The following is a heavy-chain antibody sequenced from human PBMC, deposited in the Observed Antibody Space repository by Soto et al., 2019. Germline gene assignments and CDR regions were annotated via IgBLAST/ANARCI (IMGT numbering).Heavy chain of an antibody. Sequence: QVQLVESGGCVVQPGRSLRLSCAASGVTFSSYGMHWVRQAPGKGLEWVGVISYDGSNNYYADSVKGRFTISRDNSKNTLYLQINRLRAEDTAVYYCAKDLKRWIQWGYYYYGMDVWGQGTTVTVS. V-gene: IGHV3-30*18. J-gene: IGHJ6*02. D-gene: IGHD5-18*01. CDR3: AKDLKRWIQWGYYYYGMDV. CDR2: ISYDGSNN. CDR1: GVTFSSYG.